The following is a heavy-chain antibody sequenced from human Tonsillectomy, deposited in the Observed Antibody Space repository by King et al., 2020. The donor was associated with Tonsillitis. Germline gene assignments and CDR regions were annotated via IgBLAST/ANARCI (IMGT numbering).Heavy chain of an antibody. Sequence: HVQLVQSGAEVKKPGASVKVSCKSSGYTFTSYGISWVRQAPGQGLEWMGWISDYNGDTKYAEKFQDRVTMTTDTSTSTAYMEVRSLRSDDTAVYYCARECSGSGYQCFIDYCGQGTLVTVSS. J-gene: IGHJ4*02. D-gene: IGHD5-12*01. V-gene: IGHV1-18*01. CDR2: ISDYNGDT. CDR1: GYTFTSYG. CDR3: ARECSGSGYQCFIDY.